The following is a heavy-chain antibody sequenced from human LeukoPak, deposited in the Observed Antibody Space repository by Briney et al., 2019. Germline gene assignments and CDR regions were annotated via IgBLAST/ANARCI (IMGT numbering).Heavy chain of an antibody. V-gene: IGHV3-66*01. J-gene: IGHJ4*02. Sequence: GGSLRLSCAASRFTVSSNYMSWVRQAPGKGLEWVSGIYTGGDTYYADSVKDRFTISRDNSKNTLYLQMNSLRAEDTAVYYCARDRCSSTSCYTHYFDYWGQGTLVTVSS. CDR3: ARDRCSSTSCYTHYFDY. CDR1: RFTVSSNY. D-gene: IGHD2-2*02. CDR2: IYTGGDT.